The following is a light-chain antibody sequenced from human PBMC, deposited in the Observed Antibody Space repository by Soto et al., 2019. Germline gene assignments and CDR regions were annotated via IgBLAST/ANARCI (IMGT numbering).Light chain of an antibody. CDR1: SSDVGGYNY. CDR2: EVN. V-gene: IGLV2-14*01. Sequence: QSALTQPASVSGSPGQSITISCTGTSSDVGGYNYVSWYQQHPGKAPKLMIYEVNNRPSGIPDRFSGSKSGTSATLGITGLQTGDEADYYCGTWDSSLSAYVFGTGTKLTVL. CDR3: GTWDSSLSAYV. J-gene: IGLJ1*01.